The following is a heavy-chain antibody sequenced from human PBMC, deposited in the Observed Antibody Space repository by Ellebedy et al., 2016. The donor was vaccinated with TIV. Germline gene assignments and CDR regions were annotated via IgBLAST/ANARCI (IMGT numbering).Heavy chain of an antibody. Sequence: PGGSLRLSCAASGFTINSNYMTWVRQAPGKGLEWVSIIYFGGDTYYADSVKGRFTISRDNSKNTLYLQMNSLRTEDTAVYYCASGCQDWTVCFDPWGQGTLVTVSS. CDR1: GFTINSNY. CDR3: ASGCQDWTVCFDP. V-gene: IGHV3-66*01. CDR2: IYFGGDT. J-gene: IGHJ5*02. D-gene: IGHD3/OR15-3a*01.